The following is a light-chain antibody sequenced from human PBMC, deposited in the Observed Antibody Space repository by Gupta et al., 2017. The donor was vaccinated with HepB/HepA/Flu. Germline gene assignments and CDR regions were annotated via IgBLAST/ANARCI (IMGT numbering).Light chain of an antibody. CDR1: QSISRC. V-gene: IGKV1-39*01. CDR2: TTS. J-gene: IGKJ1*01. Sequence: IQMTQSTSSLSASVGDRVTITCRASQSISRCLNWYQQKPGKAPNLLIYTTSSLQSGVASRFSGSGSGTDFTLTISSLQPEDFATYFCQQSYSSPWTFGQGTKVEIK. CDR3: QQSYSSPWT.